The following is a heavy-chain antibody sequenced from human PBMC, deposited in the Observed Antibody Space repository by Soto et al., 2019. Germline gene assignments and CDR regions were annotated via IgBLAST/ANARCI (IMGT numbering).Heavy chain of an antibody. CDR2: TSYDGSNK. Sequence: QTGGSLRLSCAASGFTFSSYGMHWVRQAPGKGLEWVAVTSYDGSNKYYADSVKGRFTISRDNSKNTLYLQMNSLRAEDTAVYYCAKGGPGIPETPGDYWGQGTLVTVSS. V-gene: IGHV3-30*18. J-gene: IGHJ4*02. CDR1: GFTFSSYG. CDR3: AKGGPGIPETPGDY. D-gene: IGHD5-18*01.